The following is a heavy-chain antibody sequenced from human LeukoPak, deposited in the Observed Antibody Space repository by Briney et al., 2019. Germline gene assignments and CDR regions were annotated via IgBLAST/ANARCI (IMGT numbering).Heavy chain of an antibody. J-gene: IGHJ4*02. CDR1: GYTFTGYY. Sequence: ASVTVSCKASGYTFTGYYLHWVRQAPGQGLEWMGWINPKSGGTNSVQKFQGRVTMTRDTSISTAYMELSRLRSDDTVVYYCAREVDSYFDYWGQGTLVTVSS. V-gene: IGHV1-2*02. CDR3: AREVDSYFDY. D-gene: IGHD3/OR15-3a*01. CDR2: INPKSGGT.